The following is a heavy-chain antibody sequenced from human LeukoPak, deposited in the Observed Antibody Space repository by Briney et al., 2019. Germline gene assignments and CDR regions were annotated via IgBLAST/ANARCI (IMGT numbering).Heavy chain of an antibody. V-gene: IGHV3-48*03. CDR2: ISSDGNTE. CDR3: ARDIVNGPFVTSLES. J-gene: IGHJ4*02. CDR1: GFSLTTYP. D-gene: IGHD2-8*01. Sequence: PGGSLRLSCAASGFSLTTYPMNWIGQVPGKGLEWVSHISSDGNTEYYADSVRVRFTMSRDNAKNSLDLHMNSLRTEDKAVYYCARDIVNGPFVTSLESWGQGALVTVSS.